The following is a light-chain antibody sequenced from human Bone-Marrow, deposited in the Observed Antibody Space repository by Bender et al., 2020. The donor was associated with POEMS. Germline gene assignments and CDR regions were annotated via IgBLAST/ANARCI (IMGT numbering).Light chain of an antibody. V-gene: IGLV2-23*01. CDR3: CSYAGSRTYI. Sequence: QSALTQPASVSASPGQSITISCTGTSSDVGGYNYVSWYQQHPGKAPKLMIYEGSKRPSGVSNRFSGSKSGNTASLTISGLQAEDEADYYCCSYAGSRTYIFGSGTKVTVL. J-gene: IGLJ1*01. CDR1: SSDVGGYNY. CDR2: EGS.